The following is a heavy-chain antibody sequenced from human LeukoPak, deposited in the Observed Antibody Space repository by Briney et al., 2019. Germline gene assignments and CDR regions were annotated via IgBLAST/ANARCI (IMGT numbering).Heavy chain of an antibody. J-gene: IGHJ4*02. Sequence: ASVKVSCKASGYTFTSYYMHWVRQAPGQGLEWMGWINPNSGGTNYAQKFQGRVTMTRDTSISTAYMELSRLRSDDTAVYYCARVKGLSGSKNFDYWGQGTLVTVSS. V-gene: IGHV1-2*02. CDR1: GYTFTSYY. D-gene: IGHD5-12*01. CDR3: ARVKGLSGSKNFDY. CDR2: INPNSGGT.